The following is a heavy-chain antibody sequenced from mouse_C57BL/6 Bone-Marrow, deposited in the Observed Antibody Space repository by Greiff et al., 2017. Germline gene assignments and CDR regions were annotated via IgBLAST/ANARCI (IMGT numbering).Heavy chain of an antibody. Sequence: EVMLVESGGGLVKPGGSLKLSCAASGFTFSSYAMSWVRQTPEKRLEWVATISDGGSYTYYPDNVKGRFTISRDNAKNNLYLQMSHLKSEDTAMYYCARAPYYYGSRAMDYGGQGTSVTVSS. J-gene: IGHJ4*01. CDR2: ISDGGSYT. D-gene: IGHD1-1*01. CDR1: GFTFSSYA. V-gene: IGHV5-4*03. CDR3: ARAPYYYGSRAMDY.